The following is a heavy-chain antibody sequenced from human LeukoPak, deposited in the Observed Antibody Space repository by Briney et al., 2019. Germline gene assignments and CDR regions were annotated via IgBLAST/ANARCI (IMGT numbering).Heavy chain of an antibody. CDR2: ISWNGGSI. CDR3: AKDAGDILTGYYDP. V-gene: IGHV3-9*01. D-gene: IGHD3-9*01. Sequence: GGSLRLSCAASGFTFDDYAMHWVRQAPGKGLEWVSGISWNGGSIGYADSVKGRFTISRDNAKNSLYLQMNSLRAEDTALYYCAKDAGDILTGYYDPWGQGTLVTVSS. CDR1: GFTFDDYA. J-gene: IGHJ5*02.